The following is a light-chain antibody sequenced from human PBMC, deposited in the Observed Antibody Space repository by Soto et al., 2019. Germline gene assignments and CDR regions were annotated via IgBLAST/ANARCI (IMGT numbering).Light chain of an antibody. CDR2: AVL. CDR3: QQTYSTPWT. V-gene: IGKV1-39*01. CDR1: QSISSY. Sequence: DIQMTQSPSSLSASIGDRVTITCRASQSISSYLNWYPQKPGKAPTLLIYAVLNLQSGVPSRFSGSGSGTDFTLTVSSLQPEDFAAYYCQQTYSTPWTFGQGTKVEIK. J-gene: IGKJ1*01.